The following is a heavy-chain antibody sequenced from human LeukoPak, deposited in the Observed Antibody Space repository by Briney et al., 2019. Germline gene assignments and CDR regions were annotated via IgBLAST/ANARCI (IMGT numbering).Heavy chain of an antibody. D-gene: IGHD3-10*01. J-gene: IGHJ4*02. CDR1: GFTVSSNY. V-gene: IGHV3-66*01. CDR2: IYRGGNT. Sequence: GGSLRLSCAASGFTVSSNYMNWVRQAPGKGLEWVSVIYRGGNTYYADSVKGRFTISRDNSKNTLYLQMNSLRAEDTAVYYCARLWFRELAFDYWGQGTLVTVSS. CDR3: ARLWFRELAFDY.